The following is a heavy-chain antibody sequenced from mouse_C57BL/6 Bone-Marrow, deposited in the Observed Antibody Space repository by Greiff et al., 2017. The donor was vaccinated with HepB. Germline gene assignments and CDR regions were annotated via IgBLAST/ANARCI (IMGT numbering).Heavy chain of an antibody. D-gene: IGHD3-2*02. CDR2: INPNNGGT. CDR1: GYTFTDYN. V-gene: IGHV1-18*01. J-gene: IGHJ4*01. CDR3: ARYGGSGNYYAMDY. Sequence: EVKLQESGPELVKPGASVKIPCKASGYTFTDYNMDWVKQSHGKSLEWIGDINPNNGGTIYNQKFKGKATLTVDKSSSTAYMELRSLTSEDTAVYYCARYGGSGNYYAMDYWGQGTSVTVSS.